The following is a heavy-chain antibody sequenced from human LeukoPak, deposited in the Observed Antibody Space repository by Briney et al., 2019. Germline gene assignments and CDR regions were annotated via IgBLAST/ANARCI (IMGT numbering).Heavy chain of an antibody. CDR1: GYTFTSYG. Sequence: ASVKVSCKASGYTFTSYGISWVRQAPGQGLEWMGWISAYNGNTNYAQKLQGRVTMTTDTSTSTAYMELRSLRSDDTAVYYCARVSAMIVVASFDYWGQGTLVTVPS. V-gene: IGHV1-18*01. D-gene: IGHD3-22*01. CDR3: ARVSAMIVVASFDY. CDR2: ISAYNGNT. J-gene: IGHJ4*02.